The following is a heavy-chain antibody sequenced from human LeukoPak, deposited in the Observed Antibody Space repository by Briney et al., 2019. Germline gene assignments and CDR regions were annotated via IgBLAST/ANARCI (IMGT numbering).Heavy chain of an antibody. Sequence: PGGSLRLSCSASGFTFSTYAMHWVRQAPGKGLEYVSGISSDGGITYYADSAKGRFTISRDNSKNTLYLQMSSLRTEDTAVYYCVRYSSTWLDVWGQGTTVTVSS. J-gene: IGHJ6*02. V-gene: IGHV3-64D*06. CDR3: VRYSSTWLDV. CDR1: GFTFSTYA. D-gene: IGHD6-13*01. CDR2: ISSDGGIT.